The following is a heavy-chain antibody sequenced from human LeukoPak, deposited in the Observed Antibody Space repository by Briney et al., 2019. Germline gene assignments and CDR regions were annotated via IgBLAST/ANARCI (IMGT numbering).Heavy chain of an antibody. Sequence: SETLSLTCTVSGGSISSYYWSWIRQPPGKGLEWIGYIYYSGSTNYSPSLKSRVTISVDTSKNQFSLKLSSVTAADTAVYYCARTRGDFWSGYYDIWGQGTMVTVSS. J-gene: IGHJ3*02. CDR1: GGSISSYY. V-gene: IGHV4-59*01. D-gene: IGHD3-3*01. CDR2: IYYSGST. CDR3: ARTRGDFWSGYYDI.